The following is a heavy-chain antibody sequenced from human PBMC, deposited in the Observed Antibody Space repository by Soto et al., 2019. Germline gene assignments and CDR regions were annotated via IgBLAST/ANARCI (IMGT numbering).Heavy chain of an antibody. Sequence: GGSLRLSCAASGFTFDDYAMHWVRQAPGKGLEWVSGISWNSGSIGYADSVKGRFTISRDNAKNSLYLQMNSLRAEDTALYYCKVAATRNWFDPWGQGTLVTVSS. V-gene: IGHV3-9*01. CDR1: GFTFDDYA. J-gene: IGHJ5*02. CDR3: KVAATRNWFDP. CDR2: ISWNSGSI. D-gene: IGHD2-15*01.